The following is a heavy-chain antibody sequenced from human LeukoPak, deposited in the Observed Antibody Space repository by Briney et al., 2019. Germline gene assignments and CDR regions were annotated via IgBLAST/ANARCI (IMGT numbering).Heavy chain of an antibody. D-gene: IGHD3-10*01. J-gene: IGHJ4*02. V-gene: IGHV3-30-3*01. CDR2: ISYDGSNK. CDR1: GFTFSSYA. CDR3: AKVARFGDLLVSHFDY. Sequence: GRSLRLSCAASGFTFSSYAMHWVRQAPGNGLEWVAVISYDGSNKYYADSVKGRFTISRDNSKNTLYLQMNSLRAEDTAVYYCAKVARFGDLLVSHFDYWGQGTLVTVSS.